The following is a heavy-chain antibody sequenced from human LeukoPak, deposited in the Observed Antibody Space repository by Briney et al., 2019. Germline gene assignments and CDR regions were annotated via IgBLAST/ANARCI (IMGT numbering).Heavy chain of an antibody. Sequence: GGSLRLSCAASGFTFSSYSMNWVRQAPGKGLEWVSSISSSSSYIYYADSVKGRFTISRDNAKNSLYLQMNSLRAEDTAVYYCARDGGGEYYDFWSGYSSLFDYWGQGTLATVSS. V-gene: IGHV3-21*01. CDR2: ISSSSSYI. D-gene: IGHD3-3*01. CDR3: ARDGGGEYYDFWSGYSSLFDY. J-gene: IGHJ4*02. CDR1: GFTFSSYS.